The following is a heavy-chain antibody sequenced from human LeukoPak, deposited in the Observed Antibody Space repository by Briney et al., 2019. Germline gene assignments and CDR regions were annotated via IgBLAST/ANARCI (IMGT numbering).Heavy chain of an antibody. CDR2: MNPNSGNT. J-gene: IGHJ5*02. D-gene: IGHD3-10*01. V-gene: IGHV1-8*01. CDR1: GYTFTSYD. Sequence: ASVKVSCKASGYTFTSYDINWVRQATGQGLEWMGWMNPNSGNTGYAQKFQGRVTMTRNTSISTAYMELSSLRSEDTAVYYCARGFYGSGSYYINWFDPWGQGTLVTVSP. CDR3: ARGFYGSGSYYINWFDP.